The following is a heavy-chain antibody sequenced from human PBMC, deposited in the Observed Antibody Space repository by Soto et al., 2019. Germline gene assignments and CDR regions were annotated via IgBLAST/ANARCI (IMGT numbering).Heavy chain of an antibody. CDR2: IWYDGSNK. V-gene: IGHV3-33*01. D-gene: IGHD5-18*01. CDR3: ARGVDTAMEGAFDI. J-gene: IGHJ3*02. CDR1: GFTFSSYG. Sequence: QVQLVESGGGVVQPGRSLRLSCAASGFTFSSYGMHWVRQAPGKGLEWVAVIWYDGSNKYYADSVKGRFTISRDNSKNTLYLQMNSLRAEDTAVYYCARGVDTAMEGAFDIWGQGTMVTVSS.